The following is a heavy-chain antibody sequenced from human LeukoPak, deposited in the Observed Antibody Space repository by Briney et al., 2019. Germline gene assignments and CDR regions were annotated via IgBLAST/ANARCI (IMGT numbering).Heavy chain of an antibody. CDR1: GGTCSSYA. CDR3: ARDPLDYGDYEVDY. V-gene: IGHV1-69*04. CDR2: IIPILGIA. D-gene: IGHD4-17*01. J-gene: IGHJ4*02. Sequence: SVKVSCKASGGTCSSYAISWVRQAPGQGLEWMGRIIPILGIANYAQKFQGRVTITADKSTSTAYMELSSLRSEDTAVYYCARDPLDYGDYEVDYWGQGTLVTVSS.